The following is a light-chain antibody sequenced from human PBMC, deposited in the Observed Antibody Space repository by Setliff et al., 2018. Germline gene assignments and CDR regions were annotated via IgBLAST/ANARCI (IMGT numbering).Light chain of an antibody. J-gene: IGLJ1*01. CDR1: SSDVGGINH. Sequence: QSVLTQPASVSGSPGQSITISCTGTSSDVGGINHVPWYQQHPGKAPRLMIFEVSKRPSGVPDRFSGSKSGNTASLTVSGLQAEDEADYYCSSYAGNYIYVFGTGTKVTV. CDR2: EVS. CDR3: SSYAGNYIYV. V-gene: IGLV2-8*01.